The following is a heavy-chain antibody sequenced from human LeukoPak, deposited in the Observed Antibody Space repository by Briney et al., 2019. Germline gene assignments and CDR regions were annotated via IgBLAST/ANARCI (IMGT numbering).Heavy chain of an antibody. D-gene: IGHD6-6*01. Sequence: PGGSLRLSCAASGLTFSSYAMTWVRQAPGKGLEWVSTISTSGGSTYDADSVKGRFTISRDNSKNTLYLQMNGLRAEDTAVYYCARKAARLYNFDYWGLGTLVTVSS. J-gene: IGHJ4*02. CDR1: GLTFSSYA. CDR3: ARKAARLYNFDY. CDR2: ISTSGGST. V-gene: IGHV3-23*01.